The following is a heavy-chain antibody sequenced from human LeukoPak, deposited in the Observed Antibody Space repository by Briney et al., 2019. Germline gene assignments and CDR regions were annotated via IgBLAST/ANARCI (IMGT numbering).Heavy chain of an antibody. V-gene: IGHV3-21*01. CDR2: ISSSSSYI. Sequence: GGSLRLSCAASGFTFSSYSMNWVRQAPGKGLEWVSSISSSSSYIYYADSVKGRFTISRDNAKNSLYLQMNSLRAEDTAVYYCARERWGYGGYDSPGLDYWGQGTLVTVSS. CDR3: ARERWGYGGYDSPGLDY. CDR1: GFTFSSYS. D-gene: IGHD5-12*01. J-gene: IGHJ4*02.